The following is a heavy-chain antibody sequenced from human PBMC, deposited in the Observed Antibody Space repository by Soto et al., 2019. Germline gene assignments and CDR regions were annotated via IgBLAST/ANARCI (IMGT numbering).Heavy chain of an antibody. Sequence: SQTLSLTCVISGDSVSSNTVAWNWIRQSPSRGLEWLGRTYYRSKWYYDYAESVKSRITINPDTSKNQFSLHLNSVTPEDPAVYSCARSWFGQQVHWFDFWGQGTLVTVSS. CDR1: GDSVSSNTVA. CDR2: TYYRSKWYY. V-gene: IGHV6-1*01. CDR3: ARSWFGQQVHWFDF. J-gene: IGHJ5*01. D-gene: IGHD3-16*01.